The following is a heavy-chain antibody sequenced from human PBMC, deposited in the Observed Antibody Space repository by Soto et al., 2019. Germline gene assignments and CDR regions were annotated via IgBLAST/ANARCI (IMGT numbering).Heavy chain of an antibody. CDR3: ATTRWEDYYYGMDV. D-gene: IGHD1-26*01. V-gene: IGHV1-69*06. J-gene: IGHJ6*02. Sequence: QVQLVQSGAEVKKPGSSVKVSCKASGGTFSSYAISWVRQAPGQGLEWMGGIIPIFGTANYAQKFQGRVMITADKSTSTAYMELSSLRSEDTAVYYCATTRWEDYYYGMDVWGQGTTVTVSS. CDR2: IIPIFGTA. CDR1: GGTFSSYA.